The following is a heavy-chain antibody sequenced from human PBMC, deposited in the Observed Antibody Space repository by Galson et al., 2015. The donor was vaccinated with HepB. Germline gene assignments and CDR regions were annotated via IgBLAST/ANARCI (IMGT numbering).Heavy chain of an antibody. CDR2: ISAYNGDT. Sequence: QSGAEVKKPGASVKVSCKASGYTFTSYGISWVRQAPGQGLEWMGWISAYNGDTSYAQNLQGRVTMTTDTSTSTAHMELRSLRSDDTAVYYCARADDYNWLDPWGQGTLVTVSS. D-gene: IGHD1-1*01. V-gene: IGHV1-18*01. J-gene: IGHJ5*02. CDR1: GYTFTSYG. CDR3: ARADDYNWLDP.